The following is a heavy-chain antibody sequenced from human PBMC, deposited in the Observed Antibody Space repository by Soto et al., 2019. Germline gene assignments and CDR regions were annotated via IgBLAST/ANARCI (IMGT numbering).Heavy chain of an antibody. CDR3: ARVDYGDYIPFFDY. D-gene: IGHD4-17*01. Sequence: QVQLQESGPGLVKPSQTLSLTCTVSGGSISSGGYYWSWIRQHPGTGLEWIGYIYYSGSTYYNPSLKSRVTISVDTSKNQFSLKLSSVTAADTAVYYCARVDYGDYIPFFDYWGQGTLVTVSS. CDR2: IYYSGST. J-gene: IGHJ4*02. CDR1: GGSISSGGYY. V-gene: IGHV4-31*03.